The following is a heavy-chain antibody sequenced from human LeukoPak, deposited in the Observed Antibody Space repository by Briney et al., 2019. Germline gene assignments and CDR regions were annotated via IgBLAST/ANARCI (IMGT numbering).Heavy chain of an antibody. CDR3: ARAHIRYDSSGYYLWDY. Sequence: ISXVRQAPGQGLEWMGXISAYNGNTNYAQKLQGRVTMTTDTSTSTAYMELRSLRSDDTAVYYCARAHIRYDSSGYYLWDYWGQGTLVTVSS. J-gene: IGHJ4*02. D-gene: IGHD3-22*01. CDR2: ISAYNGNT. V-gene: IGHV1-18*01.